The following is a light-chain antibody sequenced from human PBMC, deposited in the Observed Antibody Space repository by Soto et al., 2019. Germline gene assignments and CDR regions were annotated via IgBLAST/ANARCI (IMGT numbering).Light chain of an antibody. V-gene: IGLV1-40*01. CDR2: GNS. J-gene: IGLJ2*01. CDR3: QSYDSSLSAHVV. CDR1: SSNIGTGYD. Sequence: QSVLTQPPSESGAPGQRVTISCTGSSSNIGTGYDVHWYQQLPGTAPKLLIYGNSNRPSGVPDRFSGSMSGTSASLAITGLQAEDEADYYCQSYDSSLSAHVVFGGGSKLTVL.